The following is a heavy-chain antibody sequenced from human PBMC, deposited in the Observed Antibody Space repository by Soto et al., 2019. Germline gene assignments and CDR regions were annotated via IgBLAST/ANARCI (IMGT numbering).Heavy chain of an antibody. J-gene: IGHJ6*02. CDR3: ARVLYYGSGSYSPYGLDV. CDR2: VSPPFRTS. CDR1: GVSFNNNG. V-gene: IGHV1-69*01. Sequence: QVQLVQSGAEVKKPGSSVKVSCKTSGVSFNNNGIGWVRQAPGHGLEWMGGVSPPFRTSNYARKFQGRISITVDASTGTVNMELSSLTSDDTAQYYCARVLYYGSGSYSPYGLDVWGQGTTVTVSS. D-gene: IGHD3-10*01.